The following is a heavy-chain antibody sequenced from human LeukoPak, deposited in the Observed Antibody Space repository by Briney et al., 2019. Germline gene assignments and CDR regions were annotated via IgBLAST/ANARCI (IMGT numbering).Heavy chain of an antibody. Sequence: PSETLSLTCTVSGGSISSGGYYWSWIRQPAGKGLEWIGRIYTSGSTNYNPSLKSRVTMSVDTSKNQFSLKLSSVTAADTAMYYCARGGSYYYFDYWGQGTLVTVSS. D-gene: IGHD1-26*01. CDR3: ARGGSYYYFDY. J-gene: IGHJ4*02. CDR1: GGSISSGGYY. CDR2: IYTSGST. V-gene: IGHV4-61*02.